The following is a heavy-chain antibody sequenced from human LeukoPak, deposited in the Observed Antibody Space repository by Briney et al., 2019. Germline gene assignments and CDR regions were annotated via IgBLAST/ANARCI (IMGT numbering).Heavy chain of an antibody. CDR2: ISSSGSTI. J-gene: IGHJ3*02. D-gene: IGHD6-13*01. CDR1: GFTFSDYY. V-gene: IGHV3-11*01. CDR3: ARMNYSSSRSSLAFDI. Sequence: GGSLRLSCAASGFTFSDYYMSWIRQAPGKGLEGVSYISSSGSTIYYADSVKGRFTISRDNAKNSLYLQMNSLRAEDTAVYYCARMNYSSSRSSLAFDIWGQGTMVTVSS.